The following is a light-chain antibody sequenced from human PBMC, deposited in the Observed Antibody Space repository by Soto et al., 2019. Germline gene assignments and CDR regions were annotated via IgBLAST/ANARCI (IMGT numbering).Light chain of an antibody. CDR2: EVS. CDR1: SSDVGGYNY. CDR3: SSYTSSSTLYG. V-gene: IGLV2-14*01. Sequence: QSALTQPASVSGSPGQSITISCTGTSSDVGGYNYVSWYQQHPGKAPKLMIYEVSNRPSGVSNRFSGSKSGNTASLTISGRQAEDEADYYCSSYTSSSTLYGFGTGTKLTVL. J-gene: IGLJ1*01.